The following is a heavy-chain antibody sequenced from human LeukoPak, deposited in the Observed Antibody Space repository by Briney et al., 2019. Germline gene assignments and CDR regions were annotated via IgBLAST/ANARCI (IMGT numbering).Heavy chain of an antibody. J-gene: IGHJ4*02. D-gene: IGHD6-13*01. Sequence: GGSLRLSCAASGFTFSSDAMSWVRQAPGKGLEWVSAISDSGGSAYYADSVKGRFTISRDNSKNTLFLQMNSLRAEDTAIYYCVKGPLVRLDYWGQGTLVTVSS. CDR1: GFTFSSDA. CDR2: ISDSGGSA. V-gene: IGHV3-23*01. CDR3: VKGPLVRLDY.